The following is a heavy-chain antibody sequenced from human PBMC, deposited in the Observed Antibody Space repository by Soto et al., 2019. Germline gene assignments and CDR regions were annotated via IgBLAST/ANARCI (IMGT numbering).Heavy chain of an antibody. J-gene: IGHJ4*02. D-gene: IGHD3-22*01. V-gene: IGHV4-30-2*01. CDR1: GGSISSGGYS. CDR2: IYHSGST. Sequence: QLQLQESGSGLVKPSQTLSLTCAVSGGSISSGGYSWSWIRQPPGKGLQWIGYIYHSGSTYYNPAPNSRVTLSVNRSKAHFFLTQSSVTAARTAWNYCASMRGGYESRAYDYWGQGTLGTVSS. CDR3: ASMRGGYESRAYDY.